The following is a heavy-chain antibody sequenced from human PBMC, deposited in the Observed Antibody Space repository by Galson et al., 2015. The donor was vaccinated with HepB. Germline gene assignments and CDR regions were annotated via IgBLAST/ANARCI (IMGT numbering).Heavy chain of an antibody. Sequence: SLRLSCAASGFTFSSSWMSWLRQAPGKGLEWVANIEPDENEKYYVDSVKGRFTICRDNVRNSLYLQMNDLRVEDTAVYYCARDGSGWSECWGQGTLVTVSS. J-gene: IGHJ5*01. CDR2: IEPDENEK. CDR3: ARDGSGWSEC. CDR1: GFTFSSSW. D-gene: IGHD6-19*01. V-gene: IGHV3-7*01.